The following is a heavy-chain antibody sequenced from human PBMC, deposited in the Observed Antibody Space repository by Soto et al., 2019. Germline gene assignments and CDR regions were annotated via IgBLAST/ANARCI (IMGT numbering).Heavy chain of an antibody. V-gene: IGHV3-23*01. CDR2: ISGSGGST. Sequence: EVQLLESGGGLVQPGGSLRLSCAASGFTFSSYAMSWVRQAPGKGLEWVSAISGSGGSTYYADAGKGRFTISRDNSKNTLYLQMHSLRAEDTAVYYCAKSWEPSPRWYFDLWGRSTLVTVSS. CDR3: AKSWEPSPRWYFDL. CDR1: GFTFSSYA. D-gene: IGHD1-26*01. J-gene: IGHJ2*01.